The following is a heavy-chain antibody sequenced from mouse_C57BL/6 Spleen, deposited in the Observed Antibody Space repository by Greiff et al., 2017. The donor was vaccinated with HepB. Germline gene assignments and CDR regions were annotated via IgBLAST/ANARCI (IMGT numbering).Heavy chain of an antibody. CDR1: GYSITSGYY. V-gene: IGHV3-6*01. J-gene: IGHJ4*01. CDR2: ISYDGSN. Sequence: EVKLLESGPGLVKPSQSLSLTCSVTGYSITSGYYWNWIRQFPGNKLEWMGYISYDGSNNYNPSLKNRISITRDTSKQQFFLKLNSVTTEDTATYYYARQGEGLYYYAMDYWGQGTSVTVSS. CDR3: ARQGEGLYYYAMDY.